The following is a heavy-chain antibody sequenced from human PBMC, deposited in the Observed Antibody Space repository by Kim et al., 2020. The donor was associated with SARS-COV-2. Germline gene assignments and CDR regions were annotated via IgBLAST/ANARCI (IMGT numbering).Heavy chain of an antibody. D-gene: IGHD3-10*01. V-gene: IGHV4-39*07. CDR2: IYYSGST. J-gene: IGHJ5*02. Sequence: SETLSLTCTVSGGSISSSSYYWGWIRQPPGKGLEWIGSIYYSGSTYYNPSLKSRVTISVDTSKNQFSLKLSSVTAADTAVYYCARDLGGGGFGELLEWENWFDPWGQGTLVTVSS. CDR1: GGSISSSSYY. CDR3: ARDLGGGGFGELLEWENWFDP.